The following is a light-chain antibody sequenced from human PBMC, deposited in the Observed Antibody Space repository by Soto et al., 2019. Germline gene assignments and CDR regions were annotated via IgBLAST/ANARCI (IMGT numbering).Light chain of an antibody. Sequence: QSVLTQPASVSGSPGQSITISCTGTSSDVGSYPLVSWYQQPPGKAPKLMIYEASKRPSGVSNRFSGSKSGNTASLTISGLQAEDEADYYCYSYVGSSTFVVFGTGTKLTVL. V-gene: IGLV2-23*02. J-gene: IGLJ1*01. CDR2: EAS. CDR1: SSDVGSYPL. CDR3: YSYVGSSTFVV.